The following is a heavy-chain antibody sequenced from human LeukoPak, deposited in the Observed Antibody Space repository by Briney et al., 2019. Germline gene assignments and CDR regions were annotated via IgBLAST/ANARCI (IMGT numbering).Heavy chain of an antibody. CDR1: GGSISSGSYY. J-gene: IGHJ4*02. V-gene: IGHV4-61*09. Sequence: PSQTLSLTCTVSGGSISSGSYYWSWIRQPAGKGLEWIGYIYYSGSTNYNPSLKSRVTISVDTSKNQFSLKLSSVTAADTAVYYCARKRGSYLSFDYWGQGTLVTVSS. CDR3: ARKRGSYLSFDY. CDR2: IYYSGST. D-gene: IGHD1-26*01.